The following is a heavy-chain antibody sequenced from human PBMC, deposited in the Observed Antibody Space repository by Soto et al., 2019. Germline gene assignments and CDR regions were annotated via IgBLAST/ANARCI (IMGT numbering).Heavy chain of an antibody. CDR3: ARGGWKLFDY. D-gene: IGHD6-19*01. J-gene: IGHJ4*02. CDR1: GGSISSYY. CDR2: FYYSGCT. Sequence: SETLSLTCTVSGGSISSYYWSWIRQPPGKGLEWIGYFYYSGCTNYNPSLKSRVTISVDTSKNQFSLKLSSVTAADTAVYYCARGGWKLFDYWGQGTLVTVSS. V-gene: IGHV4-59*01.